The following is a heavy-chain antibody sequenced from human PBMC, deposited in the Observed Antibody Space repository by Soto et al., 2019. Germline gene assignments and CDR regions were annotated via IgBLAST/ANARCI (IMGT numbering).Heavy chain of an antibody. J-gene: IGHJ6*02. Sequence: QVQLVQSGAEVKKPGSSVKVSCKASGGTFSSYAISWVRQAPGQGLEWMGGIIPIFGTVNYAQKFQGRVTITADESTSTAYMELSSLRSEDTAVYYCARHDCISSSCYYYYYYGMDVWGQGTTVPVSS. CDR3: ARHDCISSSCYYYYYYGMDV. V-gene: IGHV1-69*12. CDR2: IIPIFGTV. CDR1: GGTFSSYA. D-gene: IGHD2-2*01.